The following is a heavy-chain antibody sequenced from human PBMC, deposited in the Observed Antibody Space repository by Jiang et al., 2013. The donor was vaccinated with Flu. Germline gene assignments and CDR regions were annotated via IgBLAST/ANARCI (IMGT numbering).Heavy chain of an antibody. CDR3: ARQWDDTGNYY. CDR2: IYSGST. J-gene: IGHJ6*01. V-gene: IGHV4-39*01. CDR1: GDSISSTNYY. D-gene: IGHD1-26*01. Sequence: GPGLVKPSETLSLTCGVSGDSISSTNYYWGWIRQPPGKGLEWIASIYSGSTYYNPSLKSRVTMSVDTSKNQFSLNLRSVTAADTAVYYCARQWDDTGNYY.